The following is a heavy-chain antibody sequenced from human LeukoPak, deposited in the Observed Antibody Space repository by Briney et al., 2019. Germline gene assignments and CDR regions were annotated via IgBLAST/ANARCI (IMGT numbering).Heavy chain of an antibody. CDR2: ISGSGGST. J-gene: IGHJ4*02. CDR1: GFTFSSYA. Sequence: GGSLRLSCAASGFTFSSYAMSWVRQAPGKGLEWVSAISGSGGSTYYADSVKGRFTISRDNSKNTLYLQMDSLRAEDTAVYYCAKVEGGWTAAGPNFDYWGQGTLVTVSS. V-gene: IGHV3-23*01. CDR3: AKVEGGWTAAGPNFDY. D-gene: IGHD6-13*01.